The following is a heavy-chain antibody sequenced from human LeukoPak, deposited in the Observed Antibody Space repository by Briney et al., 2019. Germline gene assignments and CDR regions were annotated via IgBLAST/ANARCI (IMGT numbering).Heavy chain of an antibody. CDR2: TNHSGST. CDR3: ARGLSSGMDV. V-gene: IGHV4-34*01. Sequence: SETLSLTCAVYGGSFSGYYWSWIRQPPGKGLEWIGATNHSGSTNYNPSLKSRVTISVDTSKNHFSLQLSSVTAADTAVYYCARGLSSGMDVWGKGTTVTVSS. CDR1: GGSFSGYY. J-gene: IGHJ6*04.